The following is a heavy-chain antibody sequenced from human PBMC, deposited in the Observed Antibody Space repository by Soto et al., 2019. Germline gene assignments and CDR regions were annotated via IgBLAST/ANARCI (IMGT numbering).Heavy chain of an antibody. V-gene: IGHV3-23*01. D-gene: IGHD6-6*01. CDR3: ANVELAQLVAPCGY. Sequence: EVQLLESGGGLVQPGGSLRLSCAASGFTFSSYAMSWVRQAPGKGLEWVSAISGSGGSTYYADSVKGRFTISRDNSKNTLYLQMNSLRAEDTAVYYCANVELAQLVAPCGYWGQGTLVTVSS. J-gene: IGHJ4*02. CDR2: ISGSGGST. CDR1: GFTFSSYA.